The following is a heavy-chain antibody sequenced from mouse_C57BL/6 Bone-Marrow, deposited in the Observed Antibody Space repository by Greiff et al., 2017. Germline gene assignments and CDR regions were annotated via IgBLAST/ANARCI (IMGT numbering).Heavy chain of an antibody. V-gene: IGHV1-55*01. CDR2: IYPGSGST. CDR1: GYTFTSYW. D-gene: IGHD2-1*01. CDR3: ASVFYGNYPYYAMDY. Sequence: QVQLQQPGAELVKPGASVKMSCQASGYTFTSYWITWVKQRPGQGLEWIGDIYPGSGSTNYNEKFKSKATLTVDTSSSAAYMQLSSLTSEDSAVYYCASVFYGNYPYYAMDYWGQGTSGTVSS. J-gene: IGHJ4*01.